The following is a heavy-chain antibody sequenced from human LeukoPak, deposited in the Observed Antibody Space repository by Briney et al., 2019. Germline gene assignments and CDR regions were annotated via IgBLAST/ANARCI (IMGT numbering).Heavy chain of an antibody. CDR3: ARELGDRYCSSTSCYVSGRFDP. V-gene: IGHV1-2*02. CDR2: INPNSGGT. Sequence: ASVKVSCKASGYTFTGYYMHWVRQAPGQGLEWMGWINPNSGGTNYAQKFQGRVTMTRDTSISTAYMELSRLRSDDTAVYYCARELGDRYCSSTSCYVSGRFDPWGQGTLVTVSS. D-gene: IGHD2-2*01. J-gene: IGHJ5*02. CDR1: GYTFTGYY.